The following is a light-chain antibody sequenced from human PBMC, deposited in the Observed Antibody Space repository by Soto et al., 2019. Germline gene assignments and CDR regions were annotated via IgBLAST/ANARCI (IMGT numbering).Light chain of an antibody. CDR3: SSYTSSSTLAYV. CDR2: EVS. V-gene: IGLV2-14*01. Sequence: QSALTQPASVSASPGQSITISCTGTSSDVGAYNYVSWYQQHPGKAPKLMIYEVSNRPSGVSNRFSGSKSGSTASLTISGLQADDEADYYCSSYTSSSTLAYVFGTGTKLTVL. J-gene: IGLJ1*01. CDR1: SSDVGAYNY.